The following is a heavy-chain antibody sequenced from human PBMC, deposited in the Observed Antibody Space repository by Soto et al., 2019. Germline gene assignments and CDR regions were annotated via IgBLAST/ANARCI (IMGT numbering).Heavy chain of an antibody. CDR1: GGSISSSSYY. Sequence: SETLSLTCTVSGGSISSSSYYWGWIRQPPGKGLEWIGSIYYSGSTYYNPSLKSRVTISVDTSKNQFSLKLSSVTAADTAVYYCARRLCDFGINYYYYGMDVWGQVTTLTV. CDR3: ARRLCDFGINYYYYGMDV. D-gene: IGHD4-17*01. J-gene: IGHJ6*02. V-gene: IGHV4-39*01. CDR2: IYYSGST.